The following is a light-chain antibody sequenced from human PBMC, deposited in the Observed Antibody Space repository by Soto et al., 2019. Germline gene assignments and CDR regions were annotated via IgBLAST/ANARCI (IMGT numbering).Light chain of an antibody. J-gene: IGLJ3*02. CDR2: DNN. CDR1: SSNIGNNY. Sequence: QSVLTQPPSVSATPGQKVTISCSGGSSNIGNNYVSWYQQFPGTAPKLFIYDNNKRASGIPDRFSGYRSGTSATLGITGLQTGDEADYYCGTWDSSLSAVVFGGGTKLTVL. V-gene: IGLV1-51*01. CDR3: GTWDSSLSAVV.